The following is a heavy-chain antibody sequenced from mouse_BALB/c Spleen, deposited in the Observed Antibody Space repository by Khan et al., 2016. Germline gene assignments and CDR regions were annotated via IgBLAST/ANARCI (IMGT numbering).Heavy chain of an antibody. V-gene: IGHV3-2*02. Sequence: EVQLQESGPGLVKPSQSLSLTCTVTGYSITSDYAWNWIRQFPGNKLEWMGYISYSGSTSYNPSLKSRISITRDTSKNQFFLQLNSVTTEDTAAYDCARSYYGSNGYWGQGTTLTVSS. CDR1: GYSITSDYA. CDR2: ISYSGST. J-gene: IGHJ2*01. D-gene: IGHD1-1*01. CDR3: ARSYYGSNGY.